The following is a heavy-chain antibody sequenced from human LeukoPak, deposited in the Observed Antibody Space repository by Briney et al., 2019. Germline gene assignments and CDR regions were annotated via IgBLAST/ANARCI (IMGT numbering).Heavy chain of an antibody. Sequence: GGSLRLSCAASGFTFSSYGMHWVRQAPGKGLEWVAVIWYDGSNKYYADSVKGRFTISRDNSKNTLYLQMNSLRAEDTAVDYCARDSGSYRYYFYGMDVWGQGTTVTVSS. CDR3: ARDSGSYRYYFYGMDV. J-gene: IGHJ6*02. CDR1: GFTFSSYG. CDR2: IWYDGSNK. V-gene: IGHV3-33*01. D-gene: IGHD1-26*01.